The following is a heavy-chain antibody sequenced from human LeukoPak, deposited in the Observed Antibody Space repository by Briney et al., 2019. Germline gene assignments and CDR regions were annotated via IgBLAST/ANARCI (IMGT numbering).Heavy chain of an antibody. CDR2: ISSTRNSII. CDR3: ARSQYSSGWHFDY. J-gene: IGHJ4*02. Sequence: GGSLRLSCAASGFTFSSYRMNWVRQAPGKGLEWVSHISSTRNSIIYYAGSVKGRFTISRDNAKNSLYLQMNSLRDEDTAVYYCARSQYSSGWHFDYWGQGTLVTVSS. D-gene: IGHD6-19*01. CDR1: GFTFSSYR. V-gene: IGHV3-48*02.